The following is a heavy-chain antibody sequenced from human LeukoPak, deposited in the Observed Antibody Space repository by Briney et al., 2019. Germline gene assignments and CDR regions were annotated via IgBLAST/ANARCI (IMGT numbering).Heavy chain of an antibody. CDR2: ISSSSSYI. V-gene: IGHV3-21*01. Sequence: GGSLRLSCAASGFTFSSYSMNWVRQAPGTGLEWVSSISSSSSYIYYADSVKGRFTISRDNAKNSLYLQMNSLRAEDTAVYYCARGRALWFGFDYWGQGTLVTVSS. J-gene: IGHJ4*02. D-gene: IGHD3-10*01. CDR1: GFTFSSYS. CDR3: ARGRALWFGFDY.